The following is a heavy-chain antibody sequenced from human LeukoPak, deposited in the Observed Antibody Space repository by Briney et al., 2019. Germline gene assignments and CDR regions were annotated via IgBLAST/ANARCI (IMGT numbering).Heavy chain of an antibody. J-gene: IGHJ4*02. CDR1: GFSFSSSW. Sequence: GGSRRLSCAASGFSFSSSWMHWVRQVPGKGLKWVSRINDDETSTTYAESVKGRFAISRDNAKNTLFLQMNSLRAEDTAVYYCATTGSGSYYDYWGQGTLVTVSS. CDR2: INDDETST. CDR3: ATTGSGSYYDY. D-gene: IGHD1-26*01. V-gene: IGHV3-74*01.